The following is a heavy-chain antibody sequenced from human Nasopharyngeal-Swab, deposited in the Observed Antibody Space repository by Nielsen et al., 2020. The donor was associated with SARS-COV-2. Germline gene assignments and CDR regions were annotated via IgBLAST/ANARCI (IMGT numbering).Heavy chain of an antibody. CDR1: GFTFSSYW. Sequence: GESLKISCAASGFTFSSYWMSWVRQAPWKGLEWVANIKQDGSEKYYVDSVKGRFTISRDNAKNSLYLQMNSLRAEDTAVYYCARDQFSASSGWDYWGQGTLVTVSS. J-gene: IGHJ4*02. CDR3: ARDQFSASSGWDY. CDR2: IKQDGSEK. D-gene: IGHD6-19*01. V-gene: IGHV3-7*01.